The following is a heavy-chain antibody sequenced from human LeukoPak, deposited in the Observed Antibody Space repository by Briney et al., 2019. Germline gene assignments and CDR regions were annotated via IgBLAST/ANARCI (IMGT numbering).Heavy chain of an antibody. J-gene: IGHJ4*02. CDR2: IYYSGST. Sequence: SETLSLTCTVSGGSISNYYWSWIRQPPGKGLEWIGYIYYSGSTNYNPSLKSRVTISVDTSKNQFSLKLRSVTAADTAVYYCARFWGYYESSGYYYTLGFDYWSQGTLVTVSS. V-gene: IGHV4-59*01. D-gene: IGHD3-22*01. CDR3: ARFWGYYESSGYYYTLGFDY. CDR1: GGSISNYY.